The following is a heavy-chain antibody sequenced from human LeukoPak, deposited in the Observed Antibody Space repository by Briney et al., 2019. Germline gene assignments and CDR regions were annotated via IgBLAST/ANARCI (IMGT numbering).Heavy chain of an antibody. J-gene: IGHJ4*02. CDR2: ISRSGSTT. CDR1: GLTFSSYE. CDR3: ARDWCSSTSCYGEAYYFDY. D-gene: IGHD2-2*01. V-gene: IGHV3-48*03. Sequence: PGGSLRLSCAASGLTFSSYEMNWVRQAPGKGLEWVSFISRSGSTTHHADSVKGRFTISRDNAKNSLYLQMNSLRAEDTAVYYCARDWCSSTSCYGEAYYFDYWGQGTLVTVSS.